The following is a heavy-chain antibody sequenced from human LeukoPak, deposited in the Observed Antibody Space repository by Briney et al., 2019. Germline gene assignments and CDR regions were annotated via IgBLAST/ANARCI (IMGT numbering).Heavy chain of an antibody. CDR3: AGRDGYNCYFDY. D-gene: IGHD5-24*01. CDR1: GFTFSSYS. J-gene: IGHJ4*02. Sequence: PGGSLRLSCAASGFTFSSYSMNWVRQAPGKGLEWVSYISSSSSIIYYADSVKGRFTTSRDNAKNSLYLRMNSLRDEDTAVYYCAGRDGYNCYFDYWGQGALVTVSS. CDR2: ISSSSSII. V-gene: IGHV3-48*02.